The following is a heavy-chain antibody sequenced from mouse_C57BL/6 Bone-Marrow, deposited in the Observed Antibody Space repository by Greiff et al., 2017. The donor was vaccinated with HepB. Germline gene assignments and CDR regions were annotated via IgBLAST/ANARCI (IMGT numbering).Heavy chain of an antibody. Sequence: QVQLQHPGAELVKPGASVKMSCKASGYTFTSYWITWVKQRPGQGLEWIGDIYPGSGSTNYNEKFKSKATLTVDTSSSTAYMQLSSLTSEDSAVYYCARREGWLLEDYWGQGTSVTVSS. D-gene: IGHD2-3*01. J-gene: IGHJ4*01. CDR1: GYTFTSYW. V-gene: IGHV1-55*01. CDR2: IYPGSGST. CDR3: ARREGWLLEDY.